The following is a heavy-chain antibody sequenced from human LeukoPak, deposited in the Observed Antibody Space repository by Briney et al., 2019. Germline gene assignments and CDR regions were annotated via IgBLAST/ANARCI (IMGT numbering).Heavy chain of an antibody. CDR2: VYPGDSDA. J-gene: IGHJ4*02. V-gene: IGHV5-51*06. CDR1: GYSFTTYW. D-gene: IGHD6-13*01. CDR3: TRGGMALAY. Sequence: GESLKISRQGSGYSFTTYWIGWVRQMPGKGLEWMGLVYPGDSDARCSPSFQGQVTISADKSINTAYLQWNSLKASDSAMYYCTRGGMALAYWGQGTRVTVSS.